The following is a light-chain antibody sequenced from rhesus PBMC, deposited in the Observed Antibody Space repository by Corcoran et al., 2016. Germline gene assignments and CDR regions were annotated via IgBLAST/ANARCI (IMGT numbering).Light chain of an antibody. CDR2: RAS. J-gene: IGKJ4*01. Sequence: DIQMTQSPSSLSASVGYRVTITCRASQGISNWLAWYQQKPGKAPKLLIYRASNLETGVPSRFSGSGSGTAFTLTISSLTPENIATYYCQQHDNSPLTFGGGTKVELK. CDR3: QQHDNSPLT. V-gene: IGKV1-69*01. CDR1: QGISNW.